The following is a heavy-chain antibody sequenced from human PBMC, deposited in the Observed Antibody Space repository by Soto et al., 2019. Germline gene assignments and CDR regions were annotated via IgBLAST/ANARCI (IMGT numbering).Heavy chain of an antibody. CDR2: ISAYNGNT. V-gene: IGHV1-18*04. CDR3: ARDRGYYYDSSGSSGY. CDR1: GYTFTSYG. Sequence: GASVKVSCKASGYTFTSYGISWVRQAPGQGLEWMGWISAYNGNTNYAQKLQGRVTMTTGTSTSTAYMELRSLRSDDTAVYYCARDRGYYYDSSGSSGYWGQGTLVTVSS. J-gene: IGHJ4*02. D-gene: IGHD3-22*01.